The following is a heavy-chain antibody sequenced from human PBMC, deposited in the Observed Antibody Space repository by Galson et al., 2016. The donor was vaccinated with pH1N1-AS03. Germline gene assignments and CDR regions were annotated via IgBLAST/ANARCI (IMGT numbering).Heavy chain of an antibody. J-gene: IGHJ2*01. D-gene: IGHD3-22*01. CDR2: ISSSGATT. V-gene: IGHV3-23*01. CDR3: AKWSYRFDSSGYVGYFDL. CDR1: GFTFNNFA. Sequence: SLRLSCAASGFTFNNFAMGWVRQAPGKGLEWVSGISSSGATTXYADSVRGRFTISRDTSKKTMHLQMNSLRVEDTALYYCAKWSYRFDSSGYVGYFDLWGRGTLVTVS.